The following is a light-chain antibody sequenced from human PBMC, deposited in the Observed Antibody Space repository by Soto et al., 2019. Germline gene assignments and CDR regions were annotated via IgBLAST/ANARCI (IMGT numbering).Light chain of an antibody. J-gene: IGKJ5*01. V-gene: IGKV3-20*01. CDR2: GAS. Sequence: EIVLTQSPGTLSLSPGERATLSCMASQSVSSIYLAWYQQKPGQAPRLLIYGASSRATGIPDRFSGSGSGTDFTLTISRLEPEDFAVYYCQQFDTSPQSTFGQGTRLEIK. CDR3: QQFDTSPQST. CDR1: QSVSSIY.